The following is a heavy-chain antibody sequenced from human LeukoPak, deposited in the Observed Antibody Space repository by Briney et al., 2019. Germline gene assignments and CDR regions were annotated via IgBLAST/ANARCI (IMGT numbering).Heavy chain of an antibody. Sequence: SQTLSLTCAVSGGSISSGGYSWSWIRPPPGKGLEWIGYIYHSGSTYYNTPLKSRVTISVARSKNQFSLKLSSVTAADTAVYYCASIYDSSGYYYDYWGQGTLVTVSS. D-gene: IGHD3-22*01. V-gene: IGHV4-30-2*01. CDR3: ASIYDSSGYYYDY. J-gene: IGHJ4*02. CDR2: IYHSGST. CDR1: GGSISSGGYS.